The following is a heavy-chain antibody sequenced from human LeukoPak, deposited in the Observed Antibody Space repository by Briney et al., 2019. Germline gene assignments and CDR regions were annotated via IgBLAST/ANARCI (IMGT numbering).Heavy chain of an antibody. V-gene: IGHV4-31*03. Sequence: SETLSLTCTVSGGSISSGGYYWSWIRQHPGKGLEWIGYIYYSGSTYYNPSLKSRITISVDTSKNQFSLKLSSVTAADTAVYYCARGGYSYGNYFDYWGQGTLVTVSS. CDR2: IYYSGST. CDR3: ARGGYSYGNYFDY. CDR1: GGSISSGGYY. D-gene: IGHD5-18*01. J-gene: IGHJ4*02.